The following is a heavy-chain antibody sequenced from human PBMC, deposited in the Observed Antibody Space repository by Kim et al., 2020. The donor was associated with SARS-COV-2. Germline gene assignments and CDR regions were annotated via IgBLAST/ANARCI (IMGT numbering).Heavy chain of an antibody. D-gene: IGHD3-9*01. Sequence: LKSRVTISVDTSKNQFSLKLSSVTAADTAVYYCARLPYYDILTGYNGIDYWGQGTLVTVSS. J-gene: IGHJ4*02. CDR3: ARLPYYDILTGYNGIDY. V-gene: IGHV4-61*07.